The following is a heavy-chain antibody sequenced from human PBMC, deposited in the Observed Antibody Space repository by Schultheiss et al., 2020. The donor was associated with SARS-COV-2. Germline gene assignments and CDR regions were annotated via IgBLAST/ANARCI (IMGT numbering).Heavy chain of an antibody. V-gene: IGHV3-23*03. D-gene: IGHD5-12*01. CDR1: GFTFDDYA. CDR3: ASSRANYYYGMDV. CDR2: IYSGGST. J-gene: IGHJ6*02. Sequence: GGSLRLSCAASGFTFDDYAMHWVRQAPGKGLEWVSVIYSGGSTYYAASVKGRFTISRDNSKNTLNLQMSSLRAEDTAVYYCASSRANYYYGMDVWGQGTTVTVSS.